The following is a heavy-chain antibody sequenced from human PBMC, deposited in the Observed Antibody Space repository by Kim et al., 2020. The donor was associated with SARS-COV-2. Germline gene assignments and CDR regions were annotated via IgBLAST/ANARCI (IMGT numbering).Heavy chain of an antibody. CDR2: INNNGDTT. J-gene: IGHJ4*02. CDR1: GFTFSSFA. CDR3: VKEAGPYNEFDY. D-gene: IGHD1-1*01. Sequence: GGSLRLSCSASGFTFSSFAMHWVLQSPVKGLEHVSTINNNGDTTFYADSVKDRFTISRDNSKNTLFLQMSSLRPEDTAVYYCVKEAGPYNEFDYWGQGTL. V-gene: IGHV3-64D*09.